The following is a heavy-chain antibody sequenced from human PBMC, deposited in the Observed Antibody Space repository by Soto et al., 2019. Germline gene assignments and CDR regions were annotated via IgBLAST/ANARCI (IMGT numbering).Heavy chain of an antibody. CDR3: ARHRGYYGDYGGGIKY. CDR2: IYYSGST. V-gene: IGHV4-39*01. CDR1: GGSISSSSYY. D-gene: IGHD4-17*01. J-gene: IGHJ4*02. Sequence: SETLSLTCTVSGGSISSSSYYWGWIRQPPGKGLEWIASIYYSGSTYYNPSLKSRVTISVDTSKNQFSLKLSSVTAADTAVYYCARHRGYYGDYGGGIKYWGQGTLVTVSS.